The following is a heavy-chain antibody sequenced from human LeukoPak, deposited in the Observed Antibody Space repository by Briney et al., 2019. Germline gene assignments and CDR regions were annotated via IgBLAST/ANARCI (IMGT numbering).Heavy chain of an antibody. CDR1: GFTFSSYG. CDR3: AKPLYSYGYYFDY. CDR2: ISYDGSNK. V-gene: IGHV3-30*18. J-gene: IGHJ4*02. D-gene: IGHD5-18*01. Sequence: GGSLRLSCAASGFTFSSYGMHWVRQAPGKGLEWVAVISYDGSNKYYADSVKGRFTISRDNSKNTLYLQMNSLRAEDTAVYYCAKPLYSYGYYFDYWGRGTLVTVSS.